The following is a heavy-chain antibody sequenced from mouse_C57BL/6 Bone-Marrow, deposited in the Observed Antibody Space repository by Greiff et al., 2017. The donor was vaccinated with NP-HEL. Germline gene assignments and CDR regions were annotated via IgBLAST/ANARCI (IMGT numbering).Heavy chain of an antibody. V-gene: IGHV1-64*01. CDR3: ARPLYDGYPAWFAY. CDR1: GYTFTSYW. D-gene: IGHD2-3*01. CDR2: IHPNSGST. J-gene: IGHJ3*01. Sequence: VQLQQPGAELVKPGASVKLSCKASGYTFTSYWMHWVKQRPGQGLEWIGMIHPNSGSTNYNEKFKSKATLTVDKSSSTAYMQLSSLTSEDSAVYYCARPLYDGYPAWFAYWGQGTLVTVSA.